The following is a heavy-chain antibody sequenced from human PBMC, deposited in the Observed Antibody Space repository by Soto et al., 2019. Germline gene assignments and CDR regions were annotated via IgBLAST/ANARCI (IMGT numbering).Heavy chain of an antibody. D-gene: IGHD6-19*01. V-gene: IGHV4-30-4*01. CDR2: IYYSGST. J-gene: IGHJ5*02. Sequence: PSETLSLTCTVSGGSISSGDYYWSWIRQPPGKGLEWIGYIYYSGSTYYNPSLKSRVTISVDTSKNQFSLKLSSVTAADTAVYYCARVAAVDGTLDWFDPWGQGTLVTVSS. CDR3: ARVAAVDGTLDWFDP. CDR1: GGSISSGDYY.